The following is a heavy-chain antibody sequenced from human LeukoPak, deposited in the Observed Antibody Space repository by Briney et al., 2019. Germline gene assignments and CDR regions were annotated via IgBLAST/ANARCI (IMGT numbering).Heavy chain of an antibody. Sequence: PGGSLRLSCAASGNYWMHWVRQAPGKGLVWVSHLNSDGSWTGYVDSVKGRFTISKDNAKNTVYLQMNNLRAEDTAVYYCVSFYETYWGRGTLVTVSS. CDR1: GNYW. V-gene: IGHV3-74*01. CDR3: VSFYETY. D-gene: IGHD2-2*01. J-gene: IGHJ4*02. CDR2: LNSDGSWT.